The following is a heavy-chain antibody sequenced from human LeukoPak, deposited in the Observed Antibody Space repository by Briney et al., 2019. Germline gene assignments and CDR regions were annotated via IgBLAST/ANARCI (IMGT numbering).Heavy chain of an antibody. CDR3: ARVIAAAGIGMDV. D-gene: IGHD6-13*01. V-gene: IGHV3-48*03. CDR2: ISSSGSTI. J-gene: IGHJ6*02. Sequence: GGSLRLSCAASGFTFSSYEMNWVRQAPGKGLEWVSYISSSGSTIYYADSVKGRFTISRDNAKNSLYLQMNSLRAEDTAVYCCARVIAAAGIGMDVWGQGTTVTVSS. CDR1: GFTFSSYE.